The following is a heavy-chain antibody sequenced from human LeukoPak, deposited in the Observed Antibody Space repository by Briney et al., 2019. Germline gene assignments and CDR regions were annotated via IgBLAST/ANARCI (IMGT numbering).Heavy chain of an antibody. D-gene: IGHD6-13*01. J-gene: IGHJ4*02. CDR3: AKIAATGTSVDY. CDR2: ISSGSSYI. Sequence: GGSLRPSCAASGFPFSSYSMNWVRQAPGRGLEWVSSISSGSSYIYYADSVKGRFTISRDNSKDSMYLQMNSLRADDTAVYYCAKIAATGTSVDYWGQGALVTVSS. V-gene: IGHV3-21*04. CDR1: GFPFSSYS.